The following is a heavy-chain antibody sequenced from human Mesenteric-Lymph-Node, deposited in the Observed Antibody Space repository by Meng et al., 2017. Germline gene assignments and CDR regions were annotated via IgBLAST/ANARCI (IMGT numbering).Heavy chain of an antibody. CDR2: IWYDGTDK. J-gene: IGHJ4*02. Sequence: QVQLVESGGGVVQPGRSLRLSCAASGFTFGTYGMHWVRQAQGKGLEWVAVIWYDGTDKFYGDSVKGRFTISGDNSKNTLFLQMNSLTVDDTAVYYCARADDNWIIIEYWGQGTLVTVSS. D-gene: IGHD1-20*01. V-gene: IGHV3-33*01. CDR3: ARADDNWIIIEY. CDR1: GFTFGTYG.